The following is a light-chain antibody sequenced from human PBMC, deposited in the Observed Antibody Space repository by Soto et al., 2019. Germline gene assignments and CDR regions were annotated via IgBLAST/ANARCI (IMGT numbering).Light chain of an antibody. CDR2: EVS. Sequence: QSVLTQPASVSGSPGQSITISCTGTSSDVGGYNYVSWYQQHPGKAPKLMIYEVSNRPSGVSNRFSGSTSGNTASLTISGLQAEDEAAYYCSSYTSSSTLVVFGGGTKLTVL. J-gene: IGLJ2*01. CDR3: SSYTSSSTLVV. CDR1: SSDVGGYNY. V-gene: IGLV2-14*01.